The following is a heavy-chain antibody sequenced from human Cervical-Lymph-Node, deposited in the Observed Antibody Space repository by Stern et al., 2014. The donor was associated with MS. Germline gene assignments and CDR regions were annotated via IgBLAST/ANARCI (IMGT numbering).Heavy chain of an antibody. CDR1: GFSLTDLKMG. D-gene: IGHD6-13*01. Sequence: ESGPMLVKPTETLTLTCTVSGFSLTDLKMGVSWIRQPPGKALEWLAHIFSNDAKSYTTSLKSRLTISKDTSKSQVVLTMTSMDPVDTATYYCARSYISSWFRQGYYFDYWGQGTLVTVSS. CDR3: ARSYISSWFRQGYYFDY. J-gene: IGHJ4*02. V-gene: IGHV2-26*01. CDR2: IFSNDAK.